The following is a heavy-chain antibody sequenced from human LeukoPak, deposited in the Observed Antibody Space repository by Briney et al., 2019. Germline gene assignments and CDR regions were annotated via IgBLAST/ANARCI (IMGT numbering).Heavy chain of an antibody. V-gene: IGHV3-48*01. CDR2: ISSSGSTI. CDR3: AKNIGGLDY. CDR1: GFTFSSYS. Sequence: GGSLRLSCAASGFTFSSYSMNWVRQAPGKGLEWVSYISSSGSTIYYSDSVKGRFTISKDNSKNTLYLQMNNLRAEDTARYYCAKNIGGLDYWGQGTLVTVSS. J-gene: IGHJ4*02. D-gene: IGHD2/OR15-2a*01.